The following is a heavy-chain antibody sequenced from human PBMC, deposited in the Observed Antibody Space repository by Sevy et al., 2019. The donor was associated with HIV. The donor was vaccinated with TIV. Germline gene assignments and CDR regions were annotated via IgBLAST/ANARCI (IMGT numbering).Heavy chain of an antibody. Sequence: ASVKVSCKASGYTFNGYDMHWVRQAPGQGLEWMGWINPNSGGTNYAQKFQGRVTMTRDTSISTAYMELSRLRSDDTAVYYCASSSWYNNWFDPWGQGTLVTVSS. CDR1: GYTFNGYD. J-gene: IGHJ5*02. CDR3: ASSSWYNNWFDP. V-gene: IGHV1-2*02. CDR2: INPNSGGT. D-gene: IGHD6-13*01.